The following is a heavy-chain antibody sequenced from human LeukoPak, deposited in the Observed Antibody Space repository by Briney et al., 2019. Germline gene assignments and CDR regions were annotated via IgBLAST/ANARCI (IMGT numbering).Heavy chain of an antibody. CDR3: ARAVSGGSSFFYMDV. J-gene: IGHJ6*03. D-gene: IGHD2-15*01. CDR1: RFIFNKYG. Sequence: ASVKVSCKASRFIFNKYGISWVRQAPGQGLEWMGWISVYNDNTKYSQNLQGRVTLTTDKSNNTASMELRRLRYDDTAIYYCARAVSGGSSFFYMDVWGKGTTVTISS. CDR2: ISVYNDNT. V-gene: IGHV1-18*01.